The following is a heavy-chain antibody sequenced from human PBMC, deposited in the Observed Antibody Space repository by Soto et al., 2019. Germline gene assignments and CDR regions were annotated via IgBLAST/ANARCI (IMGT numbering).Heavy chain of an antibody. J-gene: IGHJ6*03. V-gene: IGHV1-69*04. CDR2: IIPILGIA. Sequence: SVKVSCKASGGTFSSYTISCVRQAPGQGLEWMGRIIPILGIANYAQKFQGRVTITADKSTSTAYMELSSLRSEDTAVYYCARDLQGYYYYMDVWGKGTTVTVSS. CDR1: GGTFSSYT. CDR3: ARDLQGYYYYMDV.